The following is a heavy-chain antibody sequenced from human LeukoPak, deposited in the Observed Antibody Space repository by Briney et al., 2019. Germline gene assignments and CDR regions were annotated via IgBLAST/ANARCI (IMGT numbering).Heavy chain of an antibody. CDR1: GYTFTSYD. V-gene: IGHV1-8*01. Sequence: ASVKVSCKASGYTFTSYDINWVRQATGQGLEWMGWMNPNSGNAGYAQRFQGTVTMTRNTSISTAYMELSSLRSEDTAVYYCARGFRLGYCSGGSCYSVHWFDPWGQGTLVTVSS. CDR3: ARGFRLGYCSGGSCYSVHWFDP. CDR2: MNPNSGNA. D-gene: IGHD2-15*01. J-gene: IGHJ5*02.